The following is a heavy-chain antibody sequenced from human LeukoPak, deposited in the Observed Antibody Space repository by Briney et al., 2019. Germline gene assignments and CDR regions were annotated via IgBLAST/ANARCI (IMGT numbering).Heavy chain of an antibody. J-gene: IGHJ4*02. Sequence: GGSLRLSCVASGFTFSTAWMSWLRQAPGKGLEWVGRIKSNSDGGTTDYAASVKGRFTISRDDSKNTVYLQMNSLRAEDTAVYYCARVSSPNYYDSSGYPDYWGQGTLVTVSS. D-gene: IGHD3-22*01. V-gene: IGHV3-15*01. CDR2: IKSNSDGGTT. CDR1: GFTFSTAW. CDR3: ARVSSPNYYDSSGYPDY.